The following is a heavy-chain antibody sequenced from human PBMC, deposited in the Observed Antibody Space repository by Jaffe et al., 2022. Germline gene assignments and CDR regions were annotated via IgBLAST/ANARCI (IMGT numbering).Heavy chain of an antibody. CDR2: INPNSGGT. CDR1: GYTFTGYY. CDR3: ARDFPRVVATITMSQN. J-gene: IGHJ4*02. Sequence: QVQLVQSGAEVKKPGASVKVSCKASGYTFTGYYMHWVRQAPGQGLEWMGWINPNSGGTNYAQKFQGRVTMTRDTSISTAYMELSRLRSDDTAVYYCARDFPRVVATITMSQNWGQGTLVTVSS. D-gene: IGHD5-12*01. V-gene: IGHV1-2*02.